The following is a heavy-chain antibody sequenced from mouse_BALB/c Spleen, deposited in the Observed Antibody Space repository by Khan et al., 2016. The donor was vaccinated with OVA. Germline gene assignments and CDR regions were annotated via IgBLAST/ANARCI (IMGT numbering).Heavy chain of an antibody. V-gene: IGHV1-69*02. CDR3: ARSYFYGSSTWFGY. J-gene: IGHJ3*01. D-gene: IGHD1-1*01. Sequence: QVQLQQPGAELVKPGASVKLSCKASGYTFTSFWLHWVKQRPGLGLEWIGEIDPSDNYTNYNQKFKGKATLTLEKSSSTAYMQLSSLTSEDSAVYYCARSYFYGSSTWFGYWGQGTLVTVSA. CDR2: IDPSDNYT. CDR1: GYTFTSFW.